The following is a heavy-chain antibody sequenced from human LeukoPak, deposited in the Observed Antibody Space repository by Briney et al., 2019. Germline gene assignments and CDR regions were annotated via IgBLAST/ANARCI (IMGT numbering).Heavy chain of an antibody. Sequence: SETLSLTCAVYGGSFSGYYWSWIRQPPGKGLEWIGEINHSGSTNYNPSLKSRVTISVDTSKNQFSLKLSSVTAADTAVYYCVSGSSGYHHSFDYWGQGTLVTVSS. CDR2: INHSGST. CDR1: GGSFSGYY. CDR3: VSGSSGYHHSFDY. D-gene: IGHD3-22*01. J-gene: IGHJ4*02. V-gene: IGHV4-34*01.